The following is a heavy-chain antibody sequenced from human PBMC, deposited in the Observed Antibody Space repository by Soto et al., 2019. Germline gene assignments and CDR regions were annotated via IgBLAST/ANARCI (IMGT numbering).Heavy chain of an antibody. Sequence: PGGSLRLSCAASGFIFTSDAMNWVRRAPGKGLEWVSAISGSAGSTYYTDSVKGRFSVSRDNSKNTLYLQMNSLRAEDTAVYNCAKEPVGPDWYFDLWGRGSLVTVSS. CDR3: AKEPVGPDWYFDL. CDR2: ISGSAGST. V-gene: IGHV3-23*01. J-gene: IGHJ2*01. CDR1: GFIFTSDA.